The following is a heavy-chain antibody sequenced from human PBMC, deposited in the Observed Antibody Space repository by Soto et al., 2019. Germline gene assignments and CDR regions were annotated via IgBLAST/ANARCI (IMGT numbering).Heavy chain of an antibody. CDR3: VRAGYCSGGSCPGTYYGMHV. Sequence: PGGSLRLSCAASGFTCSTCDMHRVRCATGKGQEWFSAIGTLGDTYYPRSVKRRFTISRENGKNSFYLQLNSLRAGDTAVYYCVRAGYCSGGSCPGTYYGMHVCGRLPTVAVSS. CDR2: IGTLGDT. J-gene: IGHJ6*02. V-gene: IGHV3-13*01. D-gene: IGHD2-15*01. CDR1: GFTCSTCD.